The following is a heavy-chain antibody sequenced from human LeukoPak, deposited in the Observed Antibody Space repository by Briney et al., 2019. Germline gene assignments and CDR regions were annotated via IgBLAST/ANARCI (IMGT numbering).Heavy chain of an antibody. CDR3: ARQGGTFDI. Sequence: SETLSLTCTVSGGSISSVSYYWGWLRQPPGTGLEWIGTIYYSGSTYYNPSLKSRVTISVDTSKNHFSLKLNSVTAADTAVHYCARQGGTFDIWGQGTMVTVSS. V-gene: IGHV4-39*01. D-gene: IGHD3-16*01. CDR1: GGSISSVSYY. CDR2: IYYSGST. J-gene: IGHJ3*02.